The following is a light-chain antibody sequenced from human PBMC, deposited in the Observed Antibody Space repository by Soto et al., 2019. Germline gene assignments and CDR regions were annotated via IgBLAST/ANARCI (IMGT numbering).Light chain of an antibody. J-gene: IGKJ1*01. Sequence: EVVLRQSPGTLSLSTGERATLSCRASQSVSGSFLAWYQQKAGQAPRLLIYGASSRAPGIPDRFGGSGSGTDFTLTITRLEPEDFAMYYCQQYGSSSWTFGQGTKVDIK. CDR1: QSVSGSF. CDR3: QQYGSSSWT. V-gene: IGKV3-20*01. CDR2: GAS.